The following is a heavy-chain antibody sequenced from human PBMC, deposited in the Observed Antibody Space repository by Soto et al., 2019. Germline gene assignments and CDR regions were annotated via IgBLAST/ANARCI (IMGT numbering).Heavy chain of an antibody. CDR2: IWYDGSNK. Sequence: PGGSLRLSCAASGFTFSSYGMHWVRQAPGKGLEWVAVIWYDGSNKYYADSVKGRFTISRDNSKNTLYLQMNSLRAEDTAVYYCARDRGYCSGGSCYEDGMDVWGQGTTVTVSS. CDR3: ARDRGYCSGGSCYEDGMDV. V-gene: IGHV3-33*01. J-gene: IGHJ6*02. D-gene: IGHD2-15*01. CDR1: GFTFSSYG.